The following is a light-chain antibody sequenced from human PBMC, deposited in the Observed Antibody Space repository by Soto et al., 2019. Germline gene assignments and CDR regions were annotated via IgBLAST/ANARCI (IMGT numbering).Light chain of an antibody. CDR1: QSVSSGF. J-gene: IGKJ1*01. CDR3: QQYGSSPQT. Sequence: EILLTQSPGPLSLSPGERATLSCRASQSVSSGFLAWYQQKPGQAPRLLIYGASSRATGIPDRFSGSGSGTDFTLTISRLEPEDFAVYYCQQYGSSPQTFGQGTKVDIK. V-gene: IGKV3-20*01. CDR2: GAS.